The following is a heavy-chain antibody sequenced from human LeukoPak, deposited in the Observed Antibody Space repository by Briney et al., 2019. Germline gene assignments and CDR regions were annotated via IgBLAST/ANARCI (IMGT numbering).Heavy chain of an antibody. D-gene: IGHD6-19*01. CDR2: IYYSGSN. CDR3: ARHGSASGWYRSHFDY. CDR1: GGSISSSSYY. J-gene: IGHJ4*02. Sequence: KPSETLSLTCTVSGGSISSSSYYWGWIRQPPGKGLEWIGSIYYSGSNYYSPSLKSRVTMSVDTSKNQFSLKLSSVTAADTAVYYCARHGSASGWYRSHFDYWGQGTLVTVSS. V-gene: IGHV4-39*01.